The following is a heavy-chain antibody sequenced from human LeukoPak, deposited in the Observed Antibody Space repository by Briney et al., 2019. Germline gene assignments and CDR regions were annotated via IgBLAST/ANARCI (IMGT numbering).Heavy chain of an antibody. J-gene: IGHJ4*02. D-gene: IGHD3-9*01. CDR3: ARGLRYFDWVMYYFDY. CDR1: GYIFTGYY. V-gene: IGHV1-2*02. CDR2: INPNSGDT. Sequence: ASVKVSCKASGYIFTGYYIHWVRQAPGQGLEWMGWINPNSGDTKYAQKFQGRVTMTRDTSISTAYMELSRLRSDDTAVYYCARGLRYFDWVMYYFDYWGQGTLVTVSS.